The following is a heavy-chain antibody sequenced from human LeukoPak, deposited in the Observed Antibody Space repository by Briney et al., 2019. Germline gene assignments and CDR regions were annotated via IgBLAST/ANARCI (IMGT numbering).Heavy chain of an antibody. CDR1: GYTFTDYQ. D-gene: IGHD4-17*01. CDR2: INPNSGDT. J-gene: IGHJ5*01. Sequence: DSVMVSCKASGYTFTDYQMYWVRQAPGQGLEWMGWINPNSGDTNYAQKFQDRVILTRDTSISTAYMELTNVRGDDTAVYYCARPNGDYYNWFDYWGQGTLVTVSS. V-gene: IGHV1-2*02. CDR3: ARPNGDYYNWFDY.